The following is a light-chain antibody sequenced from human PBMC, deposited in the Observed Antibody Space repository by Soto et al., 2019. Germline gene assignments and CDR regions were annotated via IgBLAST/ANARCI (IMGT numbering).Light chain of an antibody. CDR1: QSVSSNY. Sequence: EIVLTQSPGTLSLSPGERATLSCRASQSVSSNYIAWYQQNPGQAPRLLIYGASTRATGIPDRFSGSGSGKDFTLTIRRLEPEDFAVYFCQQYGRSPPFAFGQGTKVEIK. J-gene: IGKJ2*01. CDR3: QQYGRSPPFA. CDR2: GAS. V-gene: IGKV3-20*01.